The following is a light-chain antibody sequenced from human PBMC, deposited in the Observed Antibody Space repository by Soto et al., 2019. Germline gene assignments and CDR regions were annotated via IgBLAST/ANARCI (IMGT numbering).Light chain of an antibody. CDR1: QTVRSS. CDR2: EAS. CDR3: HHHIGWPLT. V-gene: IGKV3-11*01. Sequence: EIVLTQSTATLSLSPGERVTLSCRASQTVRSSLAWYQQKPGQAPRLIIYEASNRANGIPARFSGSGSGTDFTLTISSLEPEDFAVYYCHHHIGWPLTVDGGTKVDSK. J-gene: IGKJ4*01.